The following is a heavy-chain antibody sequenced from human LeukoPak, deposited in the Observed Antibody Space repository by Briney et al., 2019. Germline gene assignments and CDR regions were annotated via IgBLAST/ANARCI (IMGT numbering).Heavy chain of an antibody. V-gene: IGHV3-20*04. D-gene: IGHD2-2*01. J-gene: IGHJ4*02. Sequence: GGSLRLSCTASGFAFDEHGMSWVRQVPGKGLEWVSGINWSGGSTGYADPLRGRFTISRDNAKNSLYLQMDSLRAEDTALYYCARAPITSPFYFDNWGQGTLVTVSS. CDR2: INWSGGST. CDR3: ARAPITSPFYFDN. CDR1: GFAFDEHG.